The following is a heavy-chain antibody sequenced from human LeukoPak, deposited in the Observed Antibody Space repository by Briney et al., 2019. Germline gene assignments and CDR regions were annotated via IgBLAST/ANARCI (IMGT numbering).Heavy chain of an antibody. CDR3: ARVSGSGWYYFDH. V-gene: IGHV4-59*01. Sequence: SETLSLTCTVSGGSSTSYLWSWVRQSPGKGLEWIGDIYNSGNTNYNPSLKSRVTISRDMSRNQFSLMLRSVTAADTAVYYCARVSGSGWYYFDHWGQGTLVTVSS. D-gene: IGHD6-19*01. CDR2: IYNSGNT. J-gene: IGHJ4*02. CDR1: GGSSTSYL.